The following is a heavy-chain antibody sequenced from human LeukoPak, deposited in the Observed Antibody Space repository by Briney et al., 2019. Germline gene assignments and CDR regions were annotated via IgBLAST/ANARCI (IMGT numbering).Heavy chain of an antibody. V-gene: IGHV3-7*01. CDR1: GFTFSSYW. Sequence: VGSLRLSCAASGFTFSSYWMSWVRQAPGKGLEWVANIKQDGSEKYYVGSVKGRFTISRDNAKNSLYLQMNSLRAEDTAVYYCARSGYYDFWSGYSDDAFDIWGQGTMVTVSS. J-gene: IGHJ3*02. CDR3: ARSGYYDFWSGYSDDAFDI. CDR2: IKQDGSEK. D-gene: IGHD3-3*01.